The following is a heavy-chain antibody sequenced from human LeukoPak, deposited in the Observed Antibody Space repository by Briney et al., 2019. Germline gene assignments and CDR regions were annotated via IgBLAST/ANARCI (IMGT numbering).Heavy chain of an antibody. CDR2: IIPIFGTA. J-gene: IGHJ4*02. CDR1: GGTFSSYA. V-gene: IGHV1-69*13. Sequence: ASVKVSCKASGGTFSSYAISWVRQAPGQGLEWMGGIIPIFGTANYAQKFQGRVTITADESTSTAYMELSSLRSEDTAVYYCARGEVAAAGTALSPDYWGQGTLVTVSS. D-gene: IGHD6-13*01. CDR3: ARGEVAAAGTALSPDY.